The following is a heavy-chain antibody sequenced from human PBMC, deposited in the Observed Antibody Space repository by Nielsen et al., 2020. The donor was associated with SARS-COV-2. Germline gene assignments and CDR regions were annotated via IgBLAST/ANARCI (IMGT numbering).Heavy chain of an antibody. CDR3: ARDRGYIVVVPAAIDGGWADAFDI. CDR2: ISSSSSYI. J-gene: IGHJ3*02. CDR1: GFTFSSYS. V-gene: IGHV3-21*01. D-gene: IGHD2-2*02. Sequence: GESLKISCAASGFTFSSYSMNWVRQAPGKGLEWVSSISSSSSYIYYADSVKGRFTISRDNAKNSLYLQMNSLRAEDTAVYYCARDRGYIVVVPAAIDGGWADAFDIWGQGTMVTVSS.